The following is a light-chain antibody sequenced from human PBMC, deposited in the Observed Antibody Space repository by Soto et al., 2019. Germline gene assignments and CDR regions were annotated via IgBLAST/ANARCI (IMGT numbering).Light chain of an antibody. Sequence: EIVLTQSPATLSLYPGERATLSCRASQSVSSYLAWYQQKPGQAPRLLIYDASNRATGIPARFSGSGSGTDFTLTISSLDPEDFAVYYGQQRINWPPVSTFGQGTRLEIK. CDR3: QQRINWPPVST. CDR1: QSVSSY. CDR2: DAS. V-gene: IGKV3-11*01. J-gene: IGKJ5*01.